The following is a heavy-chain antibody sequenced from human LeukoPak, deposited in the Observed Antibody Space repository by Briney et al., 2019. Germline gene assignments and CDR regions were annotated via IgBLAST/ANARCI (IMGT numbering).Heavy chain of an antibody. V-gene: IGHV4-39*01. Sequence: SETLSLTCTVSGGSISSSSYYWGWIRQPPGKGLEWIGRIYYSGSTYYNPSLKRRVTISVDTSKNQFSLKLSSVTAADTAVYYCARHLVRLALDYWGQGTLVTVSS. CDR2: IYYSGST. CDR1: GGSISSSSYY. D-gene: IGHD4-17*01. CDR3: ARHLVRLALDY. J-gene: IGHJ4*02.